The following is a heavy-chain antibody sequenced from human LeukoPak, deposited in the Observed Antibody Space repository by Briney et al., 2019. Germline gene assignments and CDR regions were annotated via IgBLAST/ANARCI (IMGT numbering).Heavy chain of an antibody. V-gene: IGHV2-5*02. CDR3: AHRRPGHVTGWDKSYFDN. D-gene: IGHD1-1*01. Sequence: SGATLVNPSQTLTLTRTFSGFSLYRSGLGVGWIRQPHGKALEWVADIYWDDDRRDNPSLRSRVTMSKDASNSHVFLVKSNMDPVNTATYSCAHRRPGHVTGWDKSYFDNWGPGTLVTVSS. CDR2: IYWDDDR. J-gene: IGHJ4*02. CDR1: GFSLYRSGLG.